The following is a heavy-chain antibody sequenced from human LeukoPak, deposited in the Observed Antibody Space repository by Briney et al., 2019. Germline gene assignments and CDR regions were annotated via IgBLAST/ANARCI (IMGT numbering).Heavy chain of an antibody. J-gene: IGHJ4*02. D-gene: IGHD3-16*01. CDR2: INWNGGST. Sequence: GGSLRLSCAASGFTFDDYGMGWVRQAPGKGLEWVSGINWNGGSTGYADSVKGRFTISRDNAKNSLYLQMNSLRAEDTALYYCAKGLRIMITENYFDYWGQGTLVTVSS. CDR1: GFTFDDYG. CDR3: AKGLRIMITENYFDY. V-gene: IGHV3-20*04.